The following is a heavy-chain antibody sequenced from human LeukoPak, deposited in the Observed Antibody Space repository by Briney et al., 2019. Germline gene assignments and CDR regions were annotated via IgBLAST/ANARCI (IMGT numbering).Heavy chain of an antibody. CDR3: ARDYYDSSGSRSY. Sequence: AAVKVSCTASGYTFTGYYMHWVRQAPGQGLEWMGWINPNSGGTNYAQKFQGRVTMTRDTSISTAYMELSRLRSDDTAVYYCARDYYDSSGSRSYWGQGTLVTVSS. D-gene: IGHD3-22*01. V-gene: IGHV1-2*02. J-gene: IGHJ4*02. CDR2: INPNSGGT. CDR1: GYTFTGYY.